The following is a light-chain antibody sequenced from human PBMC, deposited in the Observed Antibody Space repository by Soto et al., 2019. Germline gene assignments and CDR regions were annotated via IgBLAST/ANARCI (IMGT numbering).Light chain of an antibody. CDR2: KAS. CDR3: QHCDSYWT. V-gene: IGKV1-5*03. Sequence: DTQMTQSPSTLSASVGDRVTITCRASQSISTSLAWYQQKPGKAPKVLIYKASSLESGVPSRFSGSGSGTEFTLTISSLQPDDFATYYCQHCDSYWTFGQGTKVEIK. J-gene: IGKJ1*01. CDR1: QSISTS.